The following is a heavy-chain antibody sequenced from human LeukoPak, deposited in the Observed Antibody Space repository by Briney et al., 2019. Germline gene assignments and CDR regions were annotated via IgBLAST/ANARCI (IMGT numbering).Heavy chain of an antibody. J-gene: IGHJ4*02. CDR3: ARYCSSTSCYDPPFDY. D-gene: IGHD2-2*01. V-gene: IGHV4-39*07. CDR1: GGSISSSSYY. Sequence: SETLPLTCTVSGGSISSSSYYWGWIRQPPGKGLEWIGSIYYSGSTYYNPSLKSRVTISVDTSKNQFSLKLSSVTAADTAVYYCARYCSSTSCYDPPFDYWGQGTLVTVSS. CDR2: IYYSGST.